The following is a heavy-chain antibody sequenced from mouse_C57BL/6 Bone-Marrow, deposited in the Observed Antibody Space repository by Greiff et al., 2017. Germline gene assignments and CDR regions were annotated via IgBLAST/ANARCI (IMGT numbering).Heavy chain of an antibody. CDR1: GFSLTSYA. D-gene: IGHD2-1*01. CDR3: ARNYGNYYYAMDY. J-gene: IGHJ4*01. V-gene: IGHV2-9-1*01. Sequence: VKLMESGPGLVAPSQSLSITCTVSGFSLTSYAISWVRQPPGKGLEWLGVIWTGGGTNYNSALKSRLSINKDNSKSQVFLKMNSLQTDDTARYYCARNYGNYYYAMDYWGQGTSGTGSA. CDR2: IWTGGGT.